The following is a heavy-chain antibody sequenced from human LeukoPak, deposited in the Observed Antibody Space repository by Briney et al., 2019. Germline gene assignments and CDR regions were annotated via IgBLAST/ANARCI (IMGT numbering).Heavy chain of an antibody. J-gene: IGHJ5*02. Sequence: ETLSLTCAVYPGSFSGYYWSWVRQAPGKGLEWVSAISGSGGSTYYADSVKGRFTISRDNSKNTLYLQMNSLRAEDTAVYYCAKERGSYYSWFDPWGQGTLVTVSS. CDR1: PGSFSGYY. D-gene: IGHD1-26*01. CDR2: ISGSGGST. V-gene: IGHV3-23*01. CDR3: AKERGSYYSWFDP.